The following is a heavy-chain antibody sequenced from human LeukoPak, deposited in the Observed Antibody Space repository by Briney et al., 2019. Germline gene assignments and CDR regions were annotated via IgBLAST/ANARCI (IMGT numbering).Heavy chain of an antibody. CDR2: IYTSGST. J-gene: IGHJ4*02. CDR3: ARWGYCSTTSCFDY. D-gene: IGHD2-2*01. Sequence: SETLSLTCTVSGGSISSGSYYWSWIRQPAGKGLEWIGRIYTSGSTNYNPSLKSRVAISVDTSKNQFSLKLNSVTAADTAVYYCARWGYCSTTSCFDYWGQGTLVTVSS. CDR1: GGSISSGSYY. V-gene: IGHV4-61*02.